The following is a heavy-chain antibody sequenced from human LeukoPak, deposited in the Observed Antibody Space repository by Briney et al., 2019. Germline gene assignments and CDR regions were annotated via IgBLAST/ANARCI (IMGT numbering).Heavy chain of an antibody. Sequence: PGGSLRLSCAASGFTFSSYAMSWVRQAPGKGLEWVSAISGGGGSTYYADSVKGRFTISRDNSKNTLYLQMNSLRAEDTAVYYCGRDGYNWSYYYYYGMDVWGQGTTVTVYS. J-gene: IGHJ6*02. CDR1: GFTFSSYA. CDR3: GRDGYNWSYYYYYGMDV. D-gene: IGHD5-24*01. CDR2: ISGGGGST. V-gene: IGHV3-23*01.